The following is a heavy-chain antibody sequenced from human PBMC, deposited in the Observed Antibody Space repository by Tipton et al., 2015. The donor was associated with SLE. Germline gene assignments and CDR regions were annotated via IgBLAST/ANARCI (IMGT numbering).Heavy chain of an antibody. CDR3: ASSRGYYDFWSGYYAFDY. Sequence: VQLVQSGAEVKKPGASVKVSCKASGYTFTGYYMHWVRQAPGQGLEWMGWINPNSGGTNYAQKFQGWVTMTRDTSISTAYMELSRLRSDDTAVYYCASSRGYYDFWSGYYAFDYWGQGTLVTVSS. CDR1: GYTFTGYY. D-gene: IGHD3-3*01. V-gene: IGHV1-2*04. J-gene: IGHJ4*02. CDR2: INPNSGGT.